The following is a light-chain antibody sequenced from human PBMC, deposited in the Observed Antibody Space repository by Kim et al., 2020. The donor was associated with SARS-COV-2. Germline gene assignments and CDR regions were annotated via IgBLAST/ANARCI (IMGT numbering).Light chain of an antibody. V-gene: IGLV2-23*01. Sequence: QSALTQPASVSGSPGQSITISCTGTSSDVGSYNLVSWYQQHPGKAPKLMIYEGSKRPSGVSNRFSGSKSGNTASLTISGLQAEDEADYYCCSYAGSSTLWVFGGGTQLTFL. CDR1: SSDVGSYNL. J-gene: IGLJ3*02. CDR2: EGS. CDR3: CSYAGSSTLWV.